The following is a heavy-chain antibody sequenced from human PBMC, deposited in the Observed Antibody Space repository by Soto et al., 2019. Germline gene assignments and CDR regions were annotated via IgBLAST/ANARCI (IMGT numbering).Heavy chain of an antibody. V-gene: IGHV1-18*01. J-gene: IGHJ5*02. D-gene: IGHD2-2*01. CDR1: GYTFSNYG. Sequence: QVQLVQSGGEVKRPGASVKVSCKPSGYTFSNYGITWVRQAPGQPLEWLGWISLYSDGTKYAQKFQGRVSMTTDTSTTTTYMELRSVRSDDTAVYYCARVVPGAEAWFGPWGQGTLVTVSS. CDR3: ARVVPGAEAWFGP. CDR2: ISLYSDGT.